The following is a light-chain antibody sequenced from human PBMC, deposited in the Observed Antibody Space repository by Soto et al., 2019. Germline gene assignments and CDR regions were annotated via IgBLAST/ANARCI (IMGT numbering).Light chain of an antibody. J-gene: IGKJ1*01. CDR1: QTITNY. Sequence: DIQMTQSPSSLSASVGDRVTITCRASQTITNYLNWYQQKPGKAPKLLIYAASTLLSGVPSRFSGGGSGTDFTLTIDRLQPEDFATYYCQQSYSCPWTFDQGTKVEIK. CDR3: QQSYSCPWT. CDR2: AAS. V-gene: IGKV1-39*01.